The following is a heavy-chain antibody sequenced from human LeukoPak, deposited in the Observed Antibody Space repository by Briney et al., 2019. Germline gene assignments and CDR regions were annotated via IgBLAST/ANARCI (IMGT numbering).Heavy chain of an antibody. CDR3: ARGYNRIYGVGISDY. J-gene: IGHJ4*02. D-gene: IGHD1-14*01. CDR1: GFTFSSYA. V-gene: IGHV3-30-3*01. CDR2: ISYDGSNK. Sequence: GGSLRLSCAASGFTFSSYAMHWVRQAPGKGLEWVAVISYDGSNKYYADSVKGRFTISRDNSKNTLYLQMNSLRAEDTAVYYCARGYNRIYGVGISDYWGQGTLVTVSS.